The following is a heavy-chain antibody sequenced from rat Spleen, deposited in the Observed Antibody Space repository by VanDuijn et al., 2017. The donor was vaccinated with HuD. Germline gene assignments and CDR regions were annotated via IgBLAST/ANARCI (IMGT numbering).Heavy chain of an antibody. V-gene: IGHV3-3*01. D-gene: IGHD1-2*01. CDR1: GYSITSSYR. CDR3: ARGHYSSPYWYFDF. J-gene: IGHJ1*01. Sequence: EVQLQESGPGLVKPSQSLSLTCSVTGYSITSSYRWNWIRKFPGNKLEWMGYINSAGSTNYNPSLKSRISITRDTSKNQFFLQVNSVTTEDTATYYCARGHYSSPYWYFDFWGPGTMVTVSS. CDR2: INSAGST.